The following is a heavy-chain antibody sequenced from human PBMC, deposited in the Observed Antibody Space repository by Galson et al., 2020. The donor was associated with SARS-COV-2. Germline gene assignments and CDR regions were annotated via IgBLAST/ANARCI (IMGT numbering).Heavy chain of an antibody. CDR1: GASDTSNRAA. CDR3: ARGAAGISGPVD. CDR2: TYYKSQWYN. V-gene: IGHV6-1*01. D-gene: IGHD6-13*01. Sequence: SQTLSHTCAISGASDTSNRAAWNWIRQSPSRGLEWLGRTYYKSQWYNDYAVSVKSRITINPDTSKNQFSLHLNSVTPEDTAVYYCARGAAGISGPVDWGQGTLVTVSS. J-gene: IGHJ4*02.